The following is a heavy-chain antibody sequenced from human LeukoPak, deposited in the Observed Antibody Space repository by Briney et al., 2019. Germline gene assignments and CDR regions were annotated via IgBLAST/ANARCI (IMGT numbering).Heavy chain of an antibody. Sequence: GGSLRLSCAASGFTFSSYAVSWVRQAPGKGLEWVSAISGSGGSTYYADSAKGRFTISRDNSKNTLYLQMNSLRAEDTAVYYCANPPGWEQHWGQGTLVTVSS. D-gene: IGHD1-26*01. V-gene: IGHV3-23*01. CDR1: GFTFSSYA. CDR3: ANPPGWEQH. J-gene: IGHJ4*02. CDR2: ISGSGGST.